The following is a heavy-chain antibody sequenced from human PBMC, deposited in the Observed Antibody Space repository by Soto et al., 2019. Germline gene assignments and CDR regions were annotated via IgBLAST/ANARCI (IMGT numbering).Heavy chain of an antibody. V-gene: IGHV1-69*01. Sequence: QVQLVQSGAEVKKPGSSVKVSCKVSGGIFSSYAIGWVRQAPGQGLEWMAGIIPITGTTNRAQKFQGRVTVTADESTTTVYTELSSLTAEDTAVYYCAREYSSSSQYLYFDVWGRGTLVTVSS. J-gene: IGHJ2*01. CDR1: GGIFSSYA. D-gene: IGHD6-6*01. CDR2: IIPITGTT. CDR3: AREYSSSSQYLYFDV.